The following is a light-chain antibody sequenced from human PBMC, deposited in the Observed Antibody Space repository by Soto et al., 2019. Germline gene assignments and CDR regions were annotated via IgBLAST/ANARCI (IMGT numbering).Light chain of an antibody. V-gene: IGKV3-15*01. Sequence: EIVMTQSPAILSVSPGERGTLSCRASQDIGTKLAWYQQKPGQAPSLLMYDVSTRASAAPARFSGSGSGSEFTLTISSLQSEDFAIYFCQQYYHWRMFGQGTRVEIK. CDR3: QQYYHWRM. J-gene: IGKJ1*01. CDR1: QDIGTK. CDR2: DVS.